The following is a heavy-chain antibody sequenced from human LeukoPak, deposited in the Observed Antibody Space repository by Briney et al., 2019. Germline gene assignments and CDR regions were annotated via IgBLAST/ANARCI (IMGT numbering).Heavy chain of an antibody. D-gene: IGHD3-22*01. V-gene: IGHV1-2*02. CDR2: INPNSGGT. Sequence: ASVKVSCKASGYTFTGYYMHWVRQAPGQGLEWMGWINPNSGGTNYAQKFQGRVTMTRDTSISTAYMELSSLRSEDTAVYYCARAYYYDSSGPLGYWGQGTLVTVSS. CDR3: ARAYYYDSSGPLGY. J-gene: IGHJ4*02. CDR1: GYTFTGYY.